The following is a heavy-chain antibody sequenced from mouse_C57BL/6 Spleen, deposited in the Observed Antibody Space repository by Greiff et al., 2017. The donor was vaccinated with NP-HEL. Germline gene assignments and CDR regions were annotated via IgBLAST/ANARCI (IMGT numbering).Heavy chain of an antibody. Sequence: VQLQQSGAELARPGASVKMSCKASGYTFTSYTMHWVKQRPGQGLEWIGYINLSSGYTKYNQKFKDKATLTADKSSSTAYMQLSSLTSEDSAVYYCARSDYYYAMDYWGQRTSVTISS. CDR2: INLSSGYT. V-gene: IGHV1-4*01. J-gene: IGHJ4*01. CDR3: ARSDYYYAMDY. CDR1: GYTFTSYT.